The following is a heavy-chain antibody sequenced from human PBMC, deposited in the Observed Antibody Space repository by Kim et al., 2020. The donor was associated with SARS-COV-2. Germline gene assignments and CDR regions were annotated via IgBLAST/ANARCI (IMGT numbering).Heavy chain of an antibody. Sequence: GGSLRLSCAASGFTFSSYAMSWVRQAPGKGLEWVSAFSGSGGSTYYADSVQGRFTISRDNSKNTLYLQMNSLRAEDTAVYYCAKDRGDVFDPRYYDSSGYYFGDAFDIWGQETMVTVSS. CDR3: AKDRGDVFDPRYYDSSGYYFGDAFDI. V-gene: IGHV3-23*01. CDR2: FSGSGGST. CDR1: GFTFSSYA. J-gene: IGHJ3*02. D-gene: IGHD3-22*01.